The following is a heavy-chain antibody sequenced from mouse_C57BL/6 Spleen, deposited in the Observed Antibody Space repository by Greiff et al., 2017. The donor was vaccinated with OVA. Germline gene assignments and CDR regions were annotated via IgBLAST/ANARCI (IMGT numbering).Heavy chain of an antibody. CDR1: GYTFTSYW. Sequence: VQLQQPGAELVMPGASVKLSCKASGYTFTSYWMHWVKQRPGQGLEWIGEIDPSDSYTNYNQKFKGKSTLTVDKSSSTAYMQLSSLTSEDSAVYYCARGDYGSSEGFAYWGQGTLVTVSA. D-gene: IGHD1-1*01. J-gene: IGHJ3*01. V-gene: IGHV1-69*01. CDR2: IDPSDSYT. CDR3: ARGDYGSSEGFAY.